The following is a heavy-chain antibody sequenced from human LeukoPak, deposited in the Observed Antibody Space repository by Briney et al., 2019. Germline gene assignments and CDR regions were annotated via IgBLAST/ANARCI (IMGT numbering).Heavy chain of an antibody. CDR3: ARVGGYSYGTFDY. CDR1: GYSITSGYY. CDR2: IYYSGST. V-gene: IGHV4-38-2*02. Sequence: KPSETLSLTCIVSGYSITSGYYWGWIRQPPGKGLEWIGSIYYSGSTYYNPSLKSRVTISVDTSKNQFSLKLSSVTAADTAVYYCARVGGYSYGTFDYWGQGTLVTV. D-gene: IGHD5-18*01. J-gene: IGHJ4*02.